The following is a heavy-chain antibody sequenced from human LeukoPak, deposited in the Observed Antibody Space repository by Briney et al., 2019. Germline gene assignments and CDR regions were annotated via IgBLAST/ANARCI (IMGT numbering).Heavy chain of an antibody. CDR1: GYTFTSYG. Sequence: ASVKVSCKASGYTFTSYGISWVRQAPGQGLEWMGWISAYNGNTNYAQKLQGRVTMTTDTSTSTAYMELRSLRSDDTAVYYCARVISGYDHYYCMDVWGKGTTVTISS. CDR3: ARVISGYDHYYCMDV. V-gene: IGHV1-18*01. D-gene: IGHD5-12*01. CDR2: ISAYNGNT. J-gene: IGHJ6*03.